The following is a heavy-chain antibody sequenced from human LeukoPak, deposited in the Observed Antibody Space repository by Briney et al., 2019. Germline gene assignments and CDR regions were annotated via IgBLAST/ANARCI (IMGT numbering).Heavy chain of an antibody. D-gene: IGHD3-10*01. CDR3: ARSDGYGLVGI. V-gene: IGHV4-34*01. Sequence: SETLSLTCAVYGGSFSGYYWSWIRQPPGKTLEWIGSIYSSGSTYYNSSLKSRVIILIDTAKNHFSLNLSSVTAADTAVYYCARSDGYGLVGIWGQGTMVTVSS. CDR2: IYSSGST. J-gene: IGHJ3*02. CDR1: GGSFSGYY.